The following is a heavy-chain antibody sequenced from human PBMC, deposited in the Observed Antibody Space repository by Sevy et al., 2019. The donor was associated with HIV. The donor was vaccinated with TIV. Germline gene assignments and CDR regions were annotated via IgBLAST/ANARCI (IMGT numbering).Heavy chain of an antibody. J-gene: IGHJ4*02. CDR1: GFTFSSYG. Sequence: GGSLRLSCAASGFTFSSYGMHWVRQAPGKGLEWVAFIGYDGSNKYYADSVKGRFTISRDNSKNTLYLQMNSLRAEDTAVYYCAKDPIPNYDSSGYPDYWGQGTLVTVSS. V-gene: IGHV3-30*02. D-gene: IGHD3-22*01. CDR2: IGYDGSNK. CDR3: AKDPIPNYDSSGYPDY.